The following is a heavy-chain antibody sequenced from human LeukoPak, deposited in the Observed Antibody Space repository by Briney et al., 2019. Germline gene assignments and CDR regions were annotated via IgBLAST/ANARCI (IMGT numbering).Heavy chain of an antibody. CDR1: GFSFSSYS. Sequence: GGSLRLSCTATGFSFSSYSMNWVRQAPGKGLEWVAYIAYTNTIHYADSVRGRFAISRDNAKNSLYLQLNSLRAEDTAVYYCARDPHSLDYWGQGTRVTVSS. CDR3: ARDPHSLDY. J-gene: IGHJ4*02. V-gene: IGHV3-48*01. CDR2: IAYTNTI.